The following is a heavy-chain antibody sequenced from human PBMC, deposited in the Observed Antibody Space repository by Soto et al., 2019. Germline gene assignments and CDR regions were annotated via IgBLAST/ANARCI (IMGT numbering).Heavy chain of an antibody. CDR1: GFSLSTSGVG. D-gene: IGHD6-6*01. CDR3: APRPKLASITARPGWFAP. CDR2: VYWDDEK. Sequence: QITLKESGPTLVKPTQTLTLTCTFSGFSLSTSGVGVGWIRQPPGKALEWLALVYWDDEKRYSPSLKSRLTITKDTSKNQVILTMTNMAPADTATYYCAPRPKLASITARPGWFAPWGQGTLVTVSS. V-gene: IGHV2-5*02. J-gene: IGHJ5*02.